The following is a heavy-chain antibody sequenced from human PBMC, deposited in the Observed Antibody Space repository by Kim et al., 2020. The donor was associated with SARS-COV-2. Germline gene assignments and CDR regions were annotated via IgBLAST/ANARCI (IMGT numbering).Heavy chain of an antibody. J-gene: IGHJ4*02. CDR2: ISWNSGSI. Sequence: GGSLRLSCAASGFTFDDYAMHWVRQAPGKGLEWVSGISWNSGSIGYADSVKGRFTISRDNAKNSLYLQMNSLRAEDTALYYCAKEGLTGAHFDYWGQGTL. D-gene: IGHD7-27*01. CDR3: AKEGLTGAHFDY. V-gene: IGHV3-9*01. CDR1: GFTFDDYA.